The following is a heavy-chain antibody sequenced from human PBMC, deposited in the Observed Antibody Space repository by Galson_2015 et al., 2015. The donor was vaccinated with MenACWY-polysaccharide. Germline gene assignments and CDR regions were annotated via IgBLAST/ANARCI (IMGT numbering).Heavy chain of an antibody. CDR1: GYNFGSYW. D-gene: IGHD5-12*01. J-gene: IGHJ4*02. CDR3: ARLNSRGYSKNLVSEN. CDR2: VYPGDSDA. Sequence: QSGAEVKKPGESLTISCKGSGYNFGSYWIAWVRQMPGKGLEWMGSVYPGDSDAKYSPSFQGHVTFSVDKSISTAYLQWSSLKASDSAIYYCARLNSRGYSKNLVSENWGQGSLVIVSS. V-gene: IGHV5-51*03.